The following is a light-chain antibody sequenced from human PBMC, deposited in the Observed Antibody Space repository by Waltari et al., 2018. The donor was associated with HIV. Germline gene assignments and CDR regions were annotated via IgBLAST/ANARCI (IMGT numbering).Light chain of an antibody. Sequence: EIVMTQSPATLSVSPGERATLSCRASQRVSSNLAWYQQKPGQAPRLLIYGASTRATGIPARFSGSGSGTEFTLTISSLQSEDFAVYYCQQYNNWARSFGPGTKVDIK. CDR1: QRVSSN. CDR3: QQYNNWARS. CDR2: GAS. J-gene: IGKJ3*01. V-gene: IGKV3-15*01.